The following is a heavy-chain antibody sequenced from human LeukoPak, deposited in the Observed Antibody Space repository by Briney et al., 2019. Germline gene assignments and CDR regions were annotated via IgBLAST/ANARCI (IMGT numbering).Heavy chain of an antibody. V-gene: IGHV4-34*01. CDR1: GGSFSGYY. J-gene: IGHJ4*02. D-gene: IGHD2-15*01. CDR3: ARGPYCSGGSCLNSFDY. CDR2: INHSGST. Sequence: SETLSLTCAVYGGSFSGYYWSWIRQPPGKGLEWIGEINHSGSTNYNPSLKSRVTISVDTSKNQFSLKLSSVTAADTAVYYCARGPYCSGGSCLNSFDYWGQGTLVTVSS.